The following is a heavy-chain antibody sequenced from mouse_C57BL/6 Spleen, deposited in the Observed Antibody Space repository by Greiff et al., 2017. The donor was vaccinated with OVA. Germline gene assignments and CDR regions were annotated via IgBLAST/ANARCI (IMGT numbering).Heavy chain of an antibody. J-gene: IGHJ4*01. Sequence: QVQLQQPGAELVRPGSSVKLSCKASGYTFTSYWMHWVKQRPIQGLEWIGNIDPSDSETHYNQKFKDKATLTVDKSSSTAYMQLSSLTSEDSAVYYCAREPHYSNPCYYAMDYWGQGTSVTVSS. D-gene: IGHD2-5*01. CDR3: AREPHYSNPCYYAMDY. V-gene: IGHV1-52*01. CDR1: GYTFTSYW. CDR2: IDPSDSET.